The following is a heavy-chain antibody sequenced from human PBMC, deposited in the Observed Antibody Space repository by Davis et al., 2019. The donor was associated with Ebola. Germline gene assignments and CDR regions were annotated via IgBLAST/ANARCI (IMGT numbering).Heavy chain of an antibody. CDR1: GLIVSSNY. CDR2: IFSDGST. J-gene: IGHJ4*02. Sequence: GESLKISCAASGLIVSSNYMSWVRQAPGKGLEWVSVIFSDGSTYYRDSVKGRFTISRDNSKNTLYLQMNSLRAEDTAVYYCARGGGGSGSADYWGQGTLVTVSS. V-gene: IGHV3-66*01. D-gene: IGHD3-10*01. CDR3: ARGGGGSGSADY.